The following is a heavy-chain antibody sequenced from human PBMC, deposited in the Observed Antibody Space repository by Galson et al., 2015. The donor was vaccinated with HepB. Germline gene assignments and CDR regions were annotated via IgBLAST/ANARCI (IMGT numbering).Heavy chain of an antibody. Sequence: SLRLSCAASGFTFSSYSMNWVRQAPGKGLEWVSSISSSSSYIYYADSVKGRFTISRDNAKNSLYLQMNSLRAEDTAVYYCATKYSGSYSAYYYYYYMDVWGKGTTVTVSS. V-gene: IGHV3-21*01. CDR3: ATKYSGSYSAYYYYYYMDV. CDR2: ISSSSSYI. J-gene: IGHJ6*03. D-gene: IGHD1-26*01. CDR1: GFTFSSYS.